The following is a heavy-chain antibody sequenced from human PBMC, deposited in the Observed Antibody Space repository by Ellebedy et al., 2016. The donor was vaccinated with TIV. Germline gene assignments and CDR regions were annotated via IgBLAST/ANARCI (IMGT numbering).Heavy chain of an antibody. CDR3: ARLRLYYYDSSGYSDAFDI. CDR1: GGSISSSSYY. V-gene: IGHV4-39*01. Sequence: SETLSLTXTVSGGSISSSSYYWGWIRQPPGKGLEWIGSIYYSGSTYYNPSLKSRVTISVDTSKNQFSLKLSSVTAADTAVYYCARLRLYYYDSSGYSDAFDIWGQGTMVTVSS. CDR2: IYYSGST. D-gene: IGHD3-22*01. J-gene: IGHJ3*02.